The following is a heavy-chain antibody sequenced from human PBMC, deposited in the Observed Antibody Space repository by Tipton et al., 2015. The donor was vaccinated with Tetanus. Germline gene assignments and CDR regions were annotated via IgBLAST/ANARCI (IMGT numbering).Heavy chain of an antibody. V-gene: IGHV3-30-3*01. D-gene: IGHD2-15*01. CDR3: ARGGGGYCSGGSCLSWFDP. Sequence: SLRLSCAASGFTFSSYAMHWVRQAPGKGLEWVAVISYDGSNKYYADSVKGRFTISRDNSKNTLYLQMNSLRAEDTAVYYCARGGGGYCSGGSCLSWFDPWGQGTLVTVSS. J-gene: IGHJ5*02. CDR1: GFTFSSYA. CDR2: ISYDGSNK.